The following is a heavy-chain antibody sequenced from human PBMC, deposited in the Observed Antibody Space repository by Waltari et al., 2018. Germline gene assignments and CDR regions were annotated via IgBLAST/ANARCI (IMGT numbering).Heavy chain of an antibody. V-gene: IGHV4-4*07. CDR2: IYTSGST. CDR3: ARVVVVVAGGWFDP. J-gene: IGHJ5*02. D-gene: IGHD2-15*01. CDR1: ARSIHSYY. Sequence: VQLQESCPALLQPSDTLSLTFPVSARSIHSYYLHWIRHPVGKGLEWIGRIYTSGSTNYNPSLKRRVTMSVDTSKNQFSLKLSSVTAADTDVDYCARVVVVVAGGWFDPWGQGTMVTVSS.